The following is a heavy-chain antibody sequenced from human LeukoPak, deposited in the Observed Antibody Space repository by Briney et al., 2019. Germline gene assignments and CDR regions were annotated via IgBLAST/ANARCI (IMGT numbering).Heavy chain of an antibody. J-gene: IGHJ4*02. Sequence: PSETLSLTCSVSGVSISSYHWTWIRQPPGKGLEWIGYISKSGSTNYNPSLKSRVTISVDTSKTQFSLNLRSVTAADTAVYYCARLVAVAGSTDYFDYWGQGALVTVSS. CDR1: GVSISSYH. CDR2: ISKSGST. D-gene: IGHD6-19*01. V-gene: IGHV4-59*08. CDR3: ARLVAVAGSTDYFDY.